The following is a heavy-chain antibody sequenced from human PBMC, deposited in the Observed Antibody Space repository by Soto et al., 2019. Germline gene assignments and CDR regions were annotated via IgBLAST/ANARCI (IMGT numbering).Heavy chain of an antibody. CDR2: INAGNGNT. CDR1: GYTFTSYA. D-gene: IGHD1-26*01. J-gene: IGHJ6*02. Sequence: QVQLVQSGAEVKKPGASVKVSRKASGYTFTSYAMHWVRQAPGQRLEWMGWINAGNGNTKYSQKFQGRVTITRDTSASTAYMELSSLRSEDTAVYYCARAELGHGMDVWGQGTTVTVSS. CDR3: ARAELGHGMDV. V-gene: IGHV1-3*01.